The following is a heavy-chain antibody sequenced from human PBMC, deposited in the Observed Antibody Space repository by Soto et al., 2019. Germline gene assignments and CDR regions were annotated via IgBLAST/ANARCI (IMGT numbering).Heavy chain of an antibody. D-gene: IGHD3-10*01. J-gene: IGHJ6*02. CDR1: GFTFDDYG. CDR3: AKGTGSGNPYGMDV. V-gene: IGHV3-9*01. CDR2: ISWNSVSI. Sequence: EVQLVESGGGLVQPGRSLRLSCAASGFTFDDYGRHWVGQAPGKGLEWVSSISWNSVSIGYADSVKGRFTISRDNAKNSLYLQMNSLRGEDTALYYCAKGTGSGNPYGMDVWGQGTTVTVSS.